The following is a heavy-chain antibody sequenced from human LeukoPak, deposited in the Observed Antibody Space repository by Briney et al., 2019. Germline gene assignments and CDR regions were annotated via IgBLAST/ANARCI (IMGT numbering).Heavy chain of an antibody. CDR1: GFTFSDYY. Sequence: GGSLRLSCAASGFTFSDYYMSWIRQAPGKGLEWVSYISSSGSTIYYADSVKGRFTISRDNAENSLYLQMNSLRADDTAVYYCARDRGYSSYDYWGQGTMVTVSS. D-gene: IGHD6-19*01. CDR3: ARDRGYSSYDY. V-gene: IGHV3-11*04. CDR2: ISSSGSTI. J-gene: IGHJ4*02.